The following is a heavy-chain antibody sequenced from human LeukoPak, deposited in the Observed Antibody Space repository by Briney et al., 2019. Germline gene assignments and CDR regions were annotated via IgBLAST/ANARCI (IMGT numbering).Heavy chain of an antibody. J-gene: IGHJ4*02. CDR2: INSDGSST. D-gene: IGHD3-22*01. Sequence: GALRLSCAASRFTFSRYWMHWVRQPPGKGLVWVSRINSDGSSTSYADSVKGRFTISRDNAKNTLYLQMNSLRAEDTAVYYCARETDSSGYYIDYWGQGTLVTVSS. V-gene: IGHV3-74*01. CDR3: ARETDSSGYYIDY. CDR1: RFTFSRYW.